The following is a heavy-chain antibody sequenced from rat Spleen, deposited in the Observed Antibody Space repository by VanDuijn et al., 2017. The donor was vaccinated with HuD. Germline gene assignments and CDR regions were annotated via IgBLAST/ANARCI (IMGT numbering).Heavy chain of an antibody. J-gene: IGHJ2*01. CDR2: INSAGTT. D-gene: IGHD1-2*01. Sequence: QLQESGPGLVKPSQSLSLTCSVTGYSITNSYRWNWIRKFPGNKLEWMGYINSAGTTNFNPSLKSRISITRDTSKNQFFLQVNSVTTEDTATYYCASLYSSYSLYYFDYWGQGVMVTVSS. CDR1: GYSITNSYR. V-gene: IGHV3-3*01. CDR3: ASLYSSYSLYYFDY.